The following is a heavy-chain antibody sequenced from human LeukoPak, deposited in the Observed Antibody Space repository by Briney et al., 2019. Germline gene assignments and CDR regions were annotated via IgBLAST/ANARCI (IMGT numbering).Heavy chain of an antibody. J-gene: IGHJ3*02. CDR2: IKQDGSEK. D-gene: IGHD1-26*01. Sequence: PGGSLRLSCAASGFIFTNYFMSWVRQAPGKGLEWVANIKQDGSEKYYVDSVKGRFTISRDNAKNSLYLQMNSLRAEDTAVYYCARGSGSYPNDAFDIWGQGTMVTVSS. CDR1: GFIFTNYF. V-gene: IGHV3-7*01. CDR3: ARGSGSYPNDAFDI.